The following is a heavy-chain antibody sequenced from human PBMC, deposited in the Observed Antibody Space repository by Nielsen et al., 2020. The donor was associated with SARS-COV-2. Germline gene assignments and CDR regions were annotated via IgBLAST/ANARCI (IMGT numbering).Heavy chain of an antibody. V-gene: IGHV3-74*01. CDR2: INSDGSST. CDR1: GFTFSSYW. Sequence: GGSLRLSCAASGFTFSSYWMHWVRQAPGKGLVWVSRINSDGSSTSYADSVKGRFTISRDNSKNTLYLQMNSLRAEDTAVYYCARVQQWLSTSPPDYRGQGTLVTVSS. CDR3: ARVQQWLSTSPPDY. D-gene: IGHD6-19*01. J-gene: IGHJ4*02.